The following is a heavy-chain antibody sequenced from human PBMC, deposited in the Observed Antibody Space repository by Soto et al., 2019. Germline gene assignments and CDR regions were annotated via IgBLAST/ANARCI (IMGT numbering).Heavy chain of an antibody. D-gene: IGHD5-12*01. V-gene: IGHV4-59*08. CDR2: IYYSGST. CDR3: ARLGYSGYDLVFGD. Sequence: SETLSLTCTVSGGSISSYYWSWIRQPPGKGLEWIGYIYYSGSTNYNPSLKSRVTISVDTSKNQFSLKLSSVTAADTAVYYCARLGYSGYDLVFGDWGQGTLVTV. J-gene: IGHJ4*02. CDR1: GGSISSYY.